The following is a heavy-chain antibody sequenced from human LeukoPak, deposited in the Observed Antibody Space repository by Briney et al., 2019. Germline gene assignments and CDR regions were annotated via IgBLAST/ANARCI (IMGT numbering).Heavy chain of an antibody. Sequence: GRSLRLSCVASGFTFSNYAMSWVRQAPGKGLEWVAVISYDGNKKYYADSVNGRFTISRDSSNNTLYLQMNSLRAEDTAVYYCARWKSLKGTFDYWGQGTLVTVSS. V-gene: IGHV3-30*04. D-gene: IGHD1-7*01. J-gene: IGHJ4*02. CDR2: ISYDGNKK. CDR1: GFTFSNYA. CDR3: ARWKSLKGTFDY.